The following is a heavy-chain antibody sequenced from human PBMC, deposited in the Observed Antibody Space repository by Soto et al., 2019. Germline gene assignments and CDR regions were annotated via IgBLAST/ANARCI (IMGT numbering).Heavy chain of an antibody. CDR3: ARDPPTGTTLDWFDS. Sequence: GGSLRLSCAASGFSFSSDSMGWVRQAPGKGLEWVSSISSSGSFMNYADSVKGRFTISRDNAKNSLYLQMSSLKDEDTAVYYCARDPPTGTTLDWFDSWGQGTLVTVSS. V-gene: IGHV3-21*01. D-gene: IGHD1-7*01. J-gene: IGHJ5*01. CDR2: ISSSGSFM. CDR1: GFSFSSDS.